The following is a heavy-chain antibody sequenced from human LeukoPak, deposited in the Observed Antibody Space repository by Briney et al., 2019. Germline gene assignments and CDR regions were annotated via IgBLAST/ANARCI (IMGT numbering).Heavy chain of an antibody. J-gene: IGHJ6*03. CDR2: IYYSGST. Sequence: SETLSLTCTVSGASVSSSSYYWGWIRQPPGKGLEWIGSIYYSGSTYYNPSLKSRFTISVDTSKNQFSLKLSSVTAPDTAVYYCASHQDGGNYYWYYYYMDVWGKGTTVTVSS. CDR1: GASVSSSSYY. CDR3: ASHQDGGNYYWYYYYMDV. D-gene: IGHD1-26*01. V-gene: IGHV4-39*01.